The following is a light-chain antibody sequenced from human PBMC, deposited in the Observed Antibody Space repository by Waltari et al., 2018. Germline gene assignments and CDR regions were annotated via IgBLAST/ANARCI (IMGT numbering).Light chain of an antibody. CDR1: HSVNF. CDR3: LQRSNWPPT. CDR2: DSS. Sequence: DTVLTQSPATLSLSPGERATLSCRASHSVNFLAWYQQRPGQAPRLLIYDSSKRATGIPARFSGSGSGTDFTLTISSLEPEDFVVYYCLQRSNWPPTFGQGTRLEIK. J-gene: IGKJ5*01. V-gene: IGKV3-11*01.